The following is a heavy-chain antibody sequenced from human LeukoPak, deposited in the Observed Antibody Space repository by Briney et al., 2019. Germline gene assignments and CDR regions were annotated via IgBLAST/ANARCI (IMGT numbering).Heavy chain of an antibody. CDR1: GFTFSSYG. V-gene: IGHV3-48*04. CDR2: ISSSSSTI. J-gene: IGHJ4*02. CDR3: ARVHYGSGSYSDY. Sequence: GGSLRLSCAASGFTFSSYGMHWVRQAPGKGLEWVSYISSSSSTIYYADSVKGRFTISRDNAKNSLYLQMNSLRAEDTAVYYCARVHYGSGSYSDYWGQGTLVTVSS. D-gene: IGHD3-10*01.